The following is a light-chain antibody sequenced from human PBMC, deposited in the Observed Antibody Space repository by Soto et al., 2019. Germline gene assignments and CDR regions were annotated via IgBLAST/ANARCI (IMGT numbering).Light chain of an antibody. Sequence: EIVLTQSPGTLSLSPGDRATLSCRASQSVTNNYLAWYQQKPGQAPRLLLYGASTRATGIPDRFSGSGSGTDFTLTVSRLEPEDFAVYFCQQYAFSQETFGQGTKVDIK. J-gene: IGKJ1*01. CDR2: GAS. CDR1: QSVTNNY. CDR3: QQYAFSQET. V-gene: IGKV3-20*01.